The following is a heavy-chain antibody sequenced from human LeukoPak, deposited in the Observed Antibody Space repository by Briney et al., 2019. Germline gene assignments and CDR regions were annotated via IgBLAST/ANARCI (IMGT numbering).Heavy chain of an antibody. Sequence: GASVKVSCKASGGTFSSYTISWVRQAPGQGLEWMGRIIPILGIANYAQKFQGRVTITADKSTSTAYMELSSLRAEDTAVYYCARDHGQWLRGKAFDIWGQGTMVTASS. D-gene: IGHD5-12*01. CDR2: IIPILGIA. CDR1: GGTFSSYT. J-gene: IGHJ3*02. V-gene: IGHV1-69*04. CDR3: ARDHGQWLRGKAFDI.